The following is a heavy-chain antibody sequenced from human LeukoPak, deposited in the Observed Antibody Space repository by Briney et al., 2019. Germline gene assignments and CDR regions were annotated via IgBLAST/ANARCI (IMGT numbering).Heavy chain of an antibody. CDR2: ISSSSSTI. CDR1: GFTFSSYS. CDR3: AREGALRPGTWDYYYYYGMDV. Sequence: GGSLRLSCAASGFTFSSYSMNWVRQAPGKGLEWVSYISSSSSTIYYADSVKGRFTISRGNAKNSLYLQMNSLRAEDTAVYYCAREGALRPGTWDYYYYYGMDVWGQGTAVTVSS. D-gene: IGHD1-26*01. J-gene: IGHJ6*02. V-gene: IGHV3-48*04.